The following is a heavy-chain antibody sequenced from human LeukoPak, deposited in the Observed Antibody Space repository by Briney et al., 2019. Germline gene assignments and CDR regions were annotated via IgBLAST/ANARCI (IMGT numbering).Heavy chain of an antibody. V-gene: IGHV4-59*01. D-gene: IGHD3-22*01. CDR2: IYYSGSS. Sequence: PSETLSLTCTVSGGSISSYYWSWVRQPPGKGLEWVGYIYYSGSSNYNPSLKSRVTISVDTSKNQFSLKLGSVTAADTAVYYCARTTYYYDRSGYSYYFDYWGQGTLVTVSS. CDR1: GGSISSYY. CDR3: ARTTYYYDRSGYSYYFDY. J-gene: IGHJ4*02.